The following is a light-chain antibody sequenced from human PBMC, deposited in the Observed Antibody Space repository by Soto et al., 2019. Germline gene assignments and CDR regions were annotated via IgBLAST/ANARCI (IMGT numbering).Light chain of an antibody. CDR1: SSNIGAGYD. J-gene: IGLJ1*01. Sequence: QSVVTQPPSVSGAPGQRVTISCTGSSSNIGAGYDVHWYQHLPVTAPKLLIYGNSNRPSGVPDRFSGSKSGTSASLAITGLQAEDEADYYCQSYDSSLSVFGTGTKLTVL. CDR2: GNS. CDR3: QSYDSSLSV. V-gene: IGLV1-40*01.